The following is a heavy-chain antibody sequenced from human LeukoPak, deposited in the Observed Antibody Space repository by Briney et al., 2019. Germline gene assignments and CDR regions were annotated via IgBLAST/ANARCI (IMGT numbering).Heavy chain of an antibody. CDR1: GGSISSYY. CDR3: ARGVPEYYDFWSGYFYYFDY. J-gene: IGHJ4*02. V-gene: IGHV4-59*01. CDR2: IYYSGST. D-gene: IGHD3-3*01. Sequence: PSETLSLTCTVSGGSISSYYWSWIRQPPGKGLEWIGYIYYSGSTNYNPSLKSRVAISVDTSKNQFSLKLTSVTAADTAVYYCARGVPEYYDFWSGYFYYFDYWGQGTLVTVSS.